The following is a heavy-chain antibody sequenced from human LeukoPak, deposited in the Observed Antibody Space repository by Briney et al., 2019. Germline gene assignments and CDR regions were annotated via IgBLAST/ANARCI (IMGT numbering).Heavy chain of an antibody. J-gene: IGHJ4*02. CDR1: GFTFTTYA. Sequence: GGSLRLSCAASGFTFTTYAMSWVRQAPGKGLEWVSSVSGSGSHTSYADSVKGRFTIYRDNSKNTLDLQMHSLRAEDTALYYCAKEVLGGNYGDYAVDYWGQGTLVTVSS. D-gene: IGHD4-17*01. CDR3: AKEVLGGNYGDYAVDY. V-gene: IGHV3-23*01. CDR2: VSGSGSHT.